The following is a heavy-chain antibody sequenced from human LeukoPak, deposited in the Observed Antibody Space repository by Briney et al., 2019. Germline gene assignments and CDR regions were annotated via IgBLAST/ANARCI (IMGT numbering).Heavy chain of an antibody. D-gene: IGHD1-1*01. V-gene: IGHV4-59*01. J-gene: IGHJ6*03. CDR1: DDSITMYY. CDR2: VYHNGST. Sequence: SSETLSLTCSVSDDSITMYYWTWIRQPPGKGLEWIGYVYHNGSTNFNPSLNGRVSISRDTTKNLFSLRLRSVTAADTAVYFCARGRVSSSTWYSTYYYYFYMDVWGKGTTVTVSS. CDR3: ARGRVSSSTWYSTYYYYFYMDV.